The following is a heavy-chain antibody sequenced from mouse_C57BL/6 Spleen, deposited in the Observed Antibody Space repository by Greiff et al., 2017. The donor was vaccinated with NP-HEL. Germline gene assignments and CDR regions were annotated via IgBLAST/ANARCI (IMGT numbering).Heavy chain of an antibody. CDR3: AREGLDYEMDY. Sequence: VQLQQSGAELARPGASVKLSCKASGYTFTSYGISWVKQRPGQGLEWIGEIYPRSGNTYYNEKFKGKATLTADKSSSTAYMELRSLTSEDSAVYFCAREGLDYEMDYWDQGTSVTVAS. D-gene: IGHD2-4*01. CDR2: IYPRSGNT. CDR1: GYTFTSYG. V-gene: IGHV1-81*01. J-gene: IGHJ4*01.